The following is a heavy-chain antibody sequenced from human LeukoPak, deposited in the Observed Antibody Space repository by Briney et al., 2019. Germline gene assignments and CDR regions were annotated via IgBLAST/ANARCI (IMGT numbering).Heavy chain of an antibody. Sequence: GSLRLSCSASGFTVSSSYMSWVRQAPGKGLEWVSVIYSGGSTYYADSVKGRFTISRGNSKNTLYLQMNSLRIEDTAVYYCARVAFRSSSYISGIDYWGQGTLVTVSS. J-gene: IGHJ4*02. CDR3: ARVAFRSSSYISGIDY. CDR2: IYSGGST. V-gene: IGHV3-53*01. CDR1: GFTVSSSY. D-gene: IGHD6-6*01.